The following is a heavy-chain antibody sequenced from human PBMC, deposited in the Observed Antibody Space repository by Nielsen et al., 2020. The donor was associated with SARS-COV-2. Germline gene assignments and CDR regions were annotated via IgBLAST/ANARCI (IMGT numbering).Heavy chain of an antibody. D-gene: IGHD6-19*01. CDR2: IDPSDSYT. Sequence: GGSLRLSCKGSGSSFTSYWISWVRQMPGKGLEWMGRIDPSDSYTNYSPSFQGHVTISADKSISTAYLQWSSLKASDTAMYYCARDAPKYSSGWYWFDPWGQGTLVTVSS. CDR1: GSSFTSYW. J-gene: IGHJ5*02. CDR3: ARDAPKYSSGWYWFDP. V-gene: IGHV5-10-1*01.